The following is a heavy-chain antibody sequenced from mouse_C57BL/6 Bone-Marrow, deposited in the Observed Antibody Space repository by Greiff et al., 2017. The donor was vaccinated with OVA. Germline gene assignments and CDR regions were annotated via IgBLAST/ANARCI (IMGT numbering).Heavy chain of an antibody. CDR3: AREGIVKGNYVGY. CDR1: GYTFTSYW. CDR2: IDPSDSYT. Sequence: QVQLQQPGAELVKPGASVKLSCKASGYTFTSYWMQWVKQRPGQGLEWIGEIDPSDSYTNYNQKFKGKATLTVDTSSSTAYMQLSSLTSEDSAVYYCAREGIVKGNYVGYWDRGTALTVTA. V-gene: IGHV1-50*01. J-gene: IGHJ2*01. D-gene: IGHD2-12*01.